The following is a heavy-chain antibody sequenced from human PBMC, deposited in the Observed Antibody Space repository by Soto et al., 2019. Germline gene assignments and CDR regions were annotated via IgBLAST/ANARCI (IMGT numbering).Heavy chain of an antibody. J-gene: IGHJ5*02. V-gene: IGHV3-7*01. Sequence: GGSLRLSCAASGFTFSSYWMSWVRQAPGKGLEWVANIKQDGSEKYYVDSVKGRFTISRDNAKNSLYLQMNSLRAEDTAVYYCARSIAASMNWFDPWGQGTLVTVYS. CDR1: GFTFSSYW. CDR2: IKQDGSEK. CDR3: ARSIAASMNWFDP. D-gene: IGHD6-6*01.